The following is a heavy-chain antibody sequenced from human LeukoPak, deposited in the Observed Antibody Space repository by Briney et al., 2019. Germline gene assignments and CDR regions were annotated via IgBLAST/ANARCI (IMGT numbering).Heavy chain of an antibody. CDR1: GGSISSGGYY. Sequence: SSETLSLTCTVSGGSISSGGYYWNWIRQPPGRGLEWIGYIYYTGSTNYNPSLKSRVTISVDMSKNHFSLKLNSVTAADTAIYYCARDRKQWLRGPFDPWGQGTLATVSS. CDR2: IYYTGST. CDR3: ARDRKQWLRGPFDP. D-gene: IGHD6-19*01. J-gene: IGHJ5*02. V-gene: IGHV4-61*03.